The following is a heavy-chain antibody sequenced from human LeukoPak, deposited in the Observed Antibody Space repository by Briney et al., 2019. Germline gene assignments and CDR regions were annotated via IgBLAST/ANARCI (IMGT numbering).Heavy chain of an antibody. D-gene: IGHD3-10*01. CDR2: IYYSGST. Sequence: SETLSLTCTVSGGSISSSSYYWGWIRQPPGKGLEWIGSIYYSGSTYYNPSLKSRVTISVDTSKNQFSLKLSSVTAADTAVYYCGRQTYGSGIYWGQGTLVTVSS. V-gene: IGHV4-39*01. CDR3: GRQTYGSGIY. CDR1: GGSISSSSYY. J-gene: IGHJ4*02.